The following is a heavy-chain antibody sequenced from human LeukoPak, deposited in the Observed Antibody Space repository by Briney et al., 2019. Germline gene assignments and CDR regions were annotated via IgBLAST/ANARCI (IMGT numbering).Heavy chain of an antibody. CDR2: IFYSGST. J-gene: IGHJ2*01. Sequence: SETLSLTCTVSGGPITSSNYYWSWIRQPPGKGLEWIGYIFYSGSTNYNPSLKSRVTISVDTSKNQFSLKLSSVTAADTAVYYCARVYYSNSYDYWYFDLWGRGTLVTVSS. CDR3: ARVYYSNSYDYWYFDL. D-gene: IGHD6-13*01. CDR1: GGPITSSNYY. V-gene: IGHV4-61*01.